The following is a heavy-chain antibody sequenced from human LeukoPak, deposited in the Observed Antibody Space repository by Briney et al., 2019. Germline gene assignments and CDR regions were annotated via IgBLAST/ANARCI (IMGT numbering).Heavy chain of an antibody. CDR3: ARGRTRLGYCSSTSCSKDWFDP. V-gene: IGHV4-39*07. J-gene: IGHJ5*02. CDR2: IYYSGST. CDR1: GGSISSSSYY. Sequence: PSETLSLTCTVSGGSISSSSYYWGWIRQPPGKGLEWIGSIYYSGSTYYNPSLKSRVTISVDTSKNQFSLKLSSVTAADTAVYYCARGRTRLGYCSSTSCSKDWFDPWGQGTLVTVSS. D-gene: IGHD2-2*01.